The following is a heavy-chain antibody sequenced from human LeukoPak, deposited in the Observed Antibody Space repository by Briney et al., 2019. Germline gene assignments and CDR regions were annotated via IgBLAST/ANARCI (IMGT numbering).Heavy chain of an antibody. D-gene: IGHD1-26*01. CDR2: ISHDGSKT. V-gene: IGHV3-30*03. J-gene: IGHJ4*02. CDR3: ARLPPSVFGAGAVDFDY. Sequence: GGSLRLSCAASGFTFSTYGMYWVRQAPGKGLESVAVISHDGSKTYYADSVRGRFTISRDNSKKTLYLQMHILGAEDTAVYYCARLPPSVFGAGAVDFDYWGQGTLVTVSS. CDR1: GFTFSTYG.